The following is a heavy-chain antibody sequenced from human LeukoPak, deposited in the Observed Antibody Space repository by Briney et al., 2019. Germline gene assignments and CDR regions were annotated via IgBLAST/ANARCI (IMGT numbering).Heavy chain of an antibody. Sequence: SETLSLTCTVSGGSISSYYWSWIRQPPGKGLEWIGYIYYSGSTNYNPSLKSRVTISVDTSKNQFSLKLSSVTAADTAVYYCARGQGITMVRGPFDYWGQGTLVTVSS. CDR3: ARGQGITMVRGPFDY. J-gene: IGHJ4*02. CDR2: IYYSGST. D-gene: IGHD3-10*01. CDR1: GGSISSYY. V-gene: IGHV4-59*01.